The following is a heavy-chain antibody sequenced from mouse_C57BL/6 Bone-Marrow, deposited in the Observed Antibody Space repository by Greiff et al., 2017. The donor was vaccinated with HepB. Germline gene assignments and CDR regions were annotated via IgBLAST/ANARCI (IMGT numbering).Heavy chain of an antibody. CDR2: IHPNSGST. J-gene: IGHJ1*03. D-gene: IGHD4-1*02. CDR1: GYTFTSYW. V-gene: IGHV1-64*01. Sequence: VQLQESGAELVKPGASVKLSCKASGYTFTSYWMHWVKQRPGQGLEWIGMIHPNSGSTNYNEKYKSKATLTVDKSSSTAYMQLSSLTSEDSAVYYCARFQLGRDWYFDVWGTGTTVTVSS. CDR3: ARFQLGRDWYFDV.